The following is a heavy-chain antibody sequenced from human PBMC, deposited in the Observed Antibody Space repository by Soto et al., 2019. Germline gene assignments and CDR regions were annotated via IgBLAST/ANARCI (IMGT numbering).Heavy chain of an antibody. V-gene: IGHV3-74*01. D-gene: IGHD4-17*01. J-gene: IGHJ4*02. Sequence: EVQLVESGGGLVQPGGSLRLSCAASGFTFSSYYMHWVRQAPGKGLVWMSRIKTDGSFSSYADSVKGRFTISRDNARNTLFLQMNSLSDDDTAVYYCARGFYGDPPALDYWGQGTLVSVSS. CDR2: IKTDGSFS. CDR1: GFTFSSYY. CDR3: ARGFYGDPPALDY.